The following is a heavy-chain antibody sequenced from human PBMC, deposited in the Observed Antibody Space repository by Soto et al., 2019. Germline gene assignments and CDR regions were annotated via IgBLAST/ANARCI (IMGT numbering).Heavy chain of an antibody. CDR3: ATLSTQFQR. J-gene: IGHJ4*02. V-gene: IGHV3-11*01. D-gene: IGHD1-1*01. Sequence: PGGSLRLSCASSVFTFSDYYMSCIRHSPGMGLEWVSYISGSGNSIYYADSVKGRFTISRDNAKNSLYLQMNSLRVEDTAVYYCATLSTQFQRWGQGNRVTVSS. CDR2: ISGSGNSI. CDR1: VFTFSDYY.